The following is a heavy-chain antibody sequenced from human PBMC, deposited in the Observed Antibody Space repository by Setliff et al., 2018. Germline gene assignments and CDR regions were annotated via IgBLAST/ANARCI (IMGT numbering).Heavy chain of an antibody. CDR2: VRRNTNSYAT. V-gene: IGHV3-73*01. Sequence: GGSLRLSCVASEFSLSAFHMHWVRQAPGKGLEWVGRVRRNTNSYATAYSASLTGRFTISRDDSKNTAYLQMNSLQTEDTAVYCCARDGYPGTSWGQGTLVTVSS. CDR1: EFSLSAFH. CDR3: ARDGYPGTS. D-gene: IGHD2-2*03. J-gene: IGHJ5*02.